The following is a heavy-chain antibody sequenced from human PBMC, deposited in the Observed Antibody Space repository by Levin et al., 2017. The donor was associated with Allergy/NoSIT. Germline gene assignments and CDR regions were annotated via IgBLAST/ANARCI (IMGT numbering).Heavy chain of an antibody. V-gene: IGHV2-5*02. CDR3: ARLLGDCIDGVCYSLWFAP. CDR1: GFSLSTGAVG. J-gene: IGHJ5*02. CDR2: IYWDDDK. D-gene: IGHD2-8*01. Sequence: SGPTLVKPTQTLTLTCTFSGFSLSTGAVGVAWIRQPPGKALEWLAAIYWDDDKRYSPFLKNRPTITKDTSKNQGVLTMTNMDPVDTGPYYWARLLGDCIDGVCYSLWFAPWGPGTLVTVSS.